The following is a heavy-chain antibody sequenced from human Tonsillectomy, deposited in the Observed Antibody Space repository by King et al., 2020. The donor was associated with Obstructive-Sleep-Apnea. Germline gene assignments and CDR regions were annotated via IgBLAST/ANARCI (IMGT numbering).Heavy chain of an antibody. CDR2: ISYDGNNK. J-gene: IGHJ6*02. V-gene: IGHV3-30-3*01. Sequence: VQLVESGGGVVQPGKSLRLSCAASGFTFSYYAMHWVRQAPGKGLEWVSVISYDGNNKYYADSVQGRFTISRDKSKNTQYLQMNSLRAEDTAVYYCAGGRGAEGYNYYYGVDVWGQGTTVTVSS. CDR3: AGGRGAEGYNYYYGVDV. D-gene: IGHD3-10*01. CDR1: GFTFSYYA.